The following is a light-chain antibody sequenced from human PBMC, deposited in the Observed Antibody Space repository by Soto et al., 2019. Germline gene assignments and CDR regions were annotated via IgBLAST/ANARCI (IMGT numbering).Light chain of an antibody. Sequence: EIVMTQSPATLSVSPGERATLSCRAGQTIYSNVAWYQQRPGQAPRLLIYGASTRATGIPARFSGSGSGTEFTLTISSLQSEDFAVYYCQQYNNWPWTFGQGTKVDIK. CDR2: GAS. J-gene: IGKJ1*01. CDR3: QQYNNWPWT. CDR1: QTIYSN. V-gene: IGKV3-15*01.